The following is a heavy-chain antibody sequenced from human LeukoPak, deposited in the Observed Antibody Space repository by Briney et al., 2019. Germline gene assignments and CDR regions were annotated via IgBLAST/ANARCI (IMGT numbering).Heavy chain of an antibody. J-gene: IGHJ4*02. Sequence: PSETLSLTCAVYGGSFSGYYWSWIRQPPGKGLEWIGEINHSGSTNYNPSLKSRVTISVDTSKNQFSLKLSSVTAADTAVYYCARQEMATFSYWGQGTLVTVSS. V-gene: IGHV4-34*01. D-gene: IGHD5-24*01. CDR3: ARQEMATFSY. CDR1: GGSFSGYY. CDR2: INHSGST.